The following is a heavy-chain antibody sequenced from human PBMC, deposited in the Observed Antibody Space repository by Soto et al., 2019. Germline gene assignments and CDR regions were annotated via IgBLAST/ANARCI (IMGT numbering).Heavy chain of an antibody. D-gene: IGHD1-20*01. CDR2: IDPSDSYT. V-gene: IGHV5-10-1*01. CDR1: GYSFTSYW. Sequence: GESLKISCKGSGYSFTSYWISWVRQMPGKGLEWMGRIDPSDSYTNYSPSFQGHVTISADKSISTAYLQWSSLKASDTAMYYCAKATHRYNWNLDAFDIWGQGTMVTVSS. CDR3: AKATHRYNWNLDAFDI. J-gene: IGHJ3*02.